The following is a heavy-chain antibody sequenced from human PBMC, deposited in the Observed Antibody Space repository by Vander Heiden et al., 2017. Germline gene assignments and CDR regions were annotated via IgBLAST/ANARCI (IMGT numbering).Heavy chain of an antibody. V-gene: IGHV4-34*01. CDR2: INHSGST. Sequence: QVQLQQWGAGLLKPSETLSLTCAVYGGSFSGYYWSWIRQPPGKGLEWIGEINHSGSTNYNPSRKSRVTISVDTSKNQVSMKLSSVTAADTAVYYCAIVPGYSSGLGDFDLWGRGTMVTVYS. D-gene: IGHD6-19*01. CDR1: GGSFSGYY. CDR3: AIVPGYSSGLGDFDL. J-gene: IGHJ2*01.